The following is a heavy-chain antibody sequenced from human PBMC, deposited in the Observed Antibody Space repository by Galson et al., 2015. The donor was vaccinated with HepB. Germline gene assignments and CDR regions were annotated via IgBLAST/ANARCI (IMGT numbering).Heavy chain of an antibody. CDR3: ARFPPHYYDSTAYYLFEN. J-gene: IGHJ4*02. CDR1: GFTFNTYS. V-gene: IGHV3-21*01. Sequence: SLRLSCAASGFTFNTYSMNWVRQAPGKGLEWVSSISGSSSYVYHADSVKGRFTISRDNAKNSLYLQMNSLRAEDTAVYYCARFPPHYYDSTAYYLFENWGQGALVTVSS. CDR2: ISGSSSYV. D-gene: IGHD3-22*01.